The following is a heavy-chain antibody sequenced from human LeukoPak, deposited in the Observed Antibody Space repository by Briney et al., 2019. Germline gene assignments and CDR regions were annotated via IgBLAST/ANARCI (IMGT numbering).Heavy chain of an antibody. CDR3: AKGGIVVVIPDAFDI. D-gene: IGHD3-22*01. CDR2: ISGDGGST. CDR1: GFTFDDYA. V-gene: IGHV3-43*02. J-gene: IGHJ3*02. Sequence: KSGGSLRLSCAASGFTFDDYAMHWVRQAPGRGLEWVSLISGDGGSTYYADSVKGRFTISRDNSKNSLYLQMNSLRTEDTALYYCAKGGIVVVIPDAFDIWGQGTMVTVSS.